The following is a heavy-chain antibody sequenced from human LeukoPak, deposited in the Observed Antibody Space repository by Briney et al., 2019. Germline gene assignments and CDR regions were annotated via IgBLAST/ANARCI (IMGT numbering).Heavy chain of an antibody. J-gene: IGHJ4*02. D-gene: IGHD2/OR15-2a*01. V-gene: IGHV3-23*01. CDR1: GFTFRSYG. Sequence: LPGGSLRLSCAASGFTFRSYGMNWVRQAPGKGLEWVSGISGSGGSTYYTDSVKGRFTISRENSKNTLYLQMNSLRAEDTAVYYCAKDSAKKYDDYWGQGTLVTVSS. CDR2: ISGSGGST. CDR3: AKDSAKKYDDY.